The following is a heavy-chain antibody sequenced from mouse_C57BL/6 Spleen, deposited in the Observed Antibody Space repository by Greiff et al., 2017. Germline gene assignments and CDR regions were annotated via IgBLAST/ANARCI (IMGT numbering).Heavy chain of an antibody. D-gene: IGHD1-1*01. CDR3: ARRANYYGSSYYFYY. Sequence: DVMLVESGGGLVKPGGSLKLSCAASGFTFSDYGMHWVRQAPEKGLEWVAYISSGSSTIYYADTVKGRFTISRANAKNTLFLQMTSLRSEDTAMYYCARRANYYGSSYYFYYWGQGTTLTVSS. V-gene: IGHV5-17*01. CDR1: GFTFSDYG. J-gene: IGHJ2*01. CDR2: ISSGSSTI.